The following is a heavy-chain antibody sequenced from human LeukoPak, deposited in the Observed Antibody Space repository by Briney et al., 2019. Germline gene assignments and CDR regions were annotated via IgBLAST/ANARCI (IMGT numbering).Heavy chain of an antibody. V-gene: IGHV3-30*02. D-gene: IGHD3-9*01. CDR3: AKSTNYDILTGYYPFDY. CDR2: IRYDGSNK. Sequence: PGGSLRLSCAASGFTFSSYGVHWVRQAPGKGLEWVAFIRYDGSNKYYADSVKGRFTISRDNSKNTLYLQMNSLRAEDTAVYYCAKSTNYDILTGYYPFDYWGQGTLVTVSS. CDR1: GFTFSSYG. J-gene: IGHJ4*02.